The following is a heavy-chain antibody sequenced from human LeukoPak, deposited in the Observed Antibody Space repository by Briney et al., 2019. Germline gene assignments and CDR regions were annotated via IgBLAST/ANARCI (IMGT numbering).Heavy chain of an antibody. Sequence: PSETLSLTCTVSGDSVSTSYWSWIRQPAGKGLEWIGRIYTSGSTNYNPSLKSRVTISVDTSKNQFSLKLSSVTAADTAVYYCARNYGGGAFDIWGQGTMVTVSS. CDR1: GDSVSTSY. V-gene: IGHV4-4*07. CDR3: ARNYGGGAFDI. D-gene: IGHD4-23*01. CDR2: IYTSGST. J-gene: IGHJ3*02.